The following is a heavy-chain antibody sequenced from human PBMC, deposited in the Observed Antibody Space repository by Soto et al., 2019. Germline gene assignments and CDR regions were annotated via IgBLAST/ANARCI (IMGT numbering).Heavy chain of an antibody. D-gene: IGHD4-17*01. Sequence: SMRLSCAASGFTFSSYGMHWVRQAPGKGLEWVAVISYDGSNKYYADSVKGRFTISRDNSKNTLYLQMNSLRAEDTAVYYCARPVTRGIYYYYGMDVWGQGTTVTVSS. CDR1: GFTFSSYG. J-gene: IGHJ6*02. V-gene: IGHV3-30*03. CDR3: ARPVTRGIYYYYGMDV. CDR2: ISYDGSNK.